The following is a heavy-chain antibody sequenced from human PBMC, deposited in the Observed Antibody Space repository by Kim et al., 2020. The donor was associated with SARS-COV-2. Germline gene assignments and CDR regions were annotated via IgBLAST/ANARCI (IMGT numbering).Heavy chain of an antibody. CDR1: GLTFTNAW. CDR3: TTGPGNSGY. J-gene: IGHJ4*02. V-gene: IGHV3-15*01. CDR2: IKSKIGGGTI. D-gene: IGHD3-10*01. Sequence: GGSLRLSCVASGLTFTNAWMSWVRQAPGKGLEWVGRIKSKIGGGTIDYSAPVQGRFIISRDDSKNTAYLQMNSLKIEDTAVYYCTTGPGNSGYWGPGTLFTVSS.